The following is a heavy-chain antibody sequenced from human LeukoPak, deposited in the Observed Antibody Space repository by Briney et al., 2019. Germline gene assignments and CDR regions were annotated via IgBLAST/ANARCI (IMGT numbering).Heavy chain of an antibody. CDR2: IYYSGST. CDR1: GGSVSSGSYY. J-gene: IGHJ4*02. D-gene: IGHD3-22*01. CDR3: ARFSGSYDSSGYYGFDY. Sequence: PSETLSLTCTVSGGSVSSGSYYWSWIRQPPGKGLEWIGYIYYSGSTNYNPSLKSRVTMSVDKSKNQFSLKLSSVTAADTAVYYCARFSGSYDSSGYYGFDYWGQGTLVTVSS. V-gene: IGHV4-61*01.